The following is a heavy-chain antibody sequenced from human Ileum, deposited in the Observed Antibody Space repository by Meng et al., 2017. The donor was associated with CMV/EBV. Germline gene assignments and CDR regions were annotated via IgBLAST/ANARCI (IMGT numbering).Heavy chain of an antibody. J-gene: IGHJ4*02. CDR2: INTGDGDT. CDR3: AKVGYCDSASCPLDY. D-gene: IGHD2-2*01. V-gene: IGHV1-3*04. Sequence: SGFTFTDWPLHWLRQAPGQRLEWLGWINTGDGDTKYSQKFKGRVTIVRDTSATTAYMELRSLRSEDTGVYYCAKVGYCDSASCPLDYWGQGTLVTVSS. CDR1: GFTFTDWP.